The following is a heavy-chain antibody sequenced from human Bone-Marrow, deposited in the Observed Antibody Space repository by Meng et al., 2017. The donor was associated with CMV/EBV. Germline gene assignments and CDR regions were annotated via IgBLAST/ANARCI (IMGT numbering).Heavy chain of an antibody. D-gene: IGHD5-24*01. J-gene: IGHJ6*02. V-gene: IGHV3-48*03. CDR1: GFTSSSYE. CDR2: ISSGNTI. Sequence: GGSLRFSCAASGFTSSSYEMNWVRQAPGKGLEWVSYISSGNTIYYADSVKGRFTISRDNDKNSLFLQMNSLRAEDTAVYYCARGDAGYYYGMDVWGQGTTVTVSS. CDR3: ARGDAGYYYGMDV.